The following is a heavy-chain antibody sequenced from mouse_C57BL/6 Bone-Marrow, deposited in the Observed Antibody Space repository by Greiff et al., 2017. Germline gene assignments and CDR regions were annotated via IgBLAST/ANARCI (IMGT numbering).Heavy chain of an antibody. D-gene: IGHD1-1*01. CDR3: ARQAYYYGSSSYWYCDV. CDR1: GFTFSSYG. V-gene: IGHV5-6*01. CDR2: ISSGGSYT. J-gene: IGHJ1*03. Sequence: EVKLVESGGDLVKPGGSLKLSCAASGFTFSSYGMSWVRQTPDNRLEWVATISSGGSYTYYPDSVKGRFSISRDNAKNTLYLQMNSLKSEDTAMYYCARQAYYYGSSSYWYCDVGGTGTTVTVSS.